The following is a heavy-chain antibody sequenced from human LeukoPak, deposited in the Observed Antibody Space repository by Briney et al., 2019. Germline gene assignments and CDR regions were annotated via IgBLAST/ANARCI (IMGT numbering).Heavy chain of an antibody. J-gene: IGHJ4*02. D-gene: IGHD5-18*01. V-gene: IGHV4-59*12. CDR3: AREVDTAMVLLDY. CDR1: GDSISSYY. CDR2: IYYSGST. Sequence: SETLSLTCSVSGDSISSYYWSWIRQPPGKGLEWIGYIYYSGSTNYNPSLKSRVTISVDTSKNQFSLKLSSVTAADTAVYYCAREVDTAMVLLDYWGQGTLVTVSS.